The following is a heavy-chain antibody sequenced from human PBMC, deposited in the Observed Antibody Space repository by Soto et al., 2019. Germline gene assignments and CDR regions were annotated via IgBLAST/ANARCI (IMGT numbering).Heavy chain of an antibody. CDR2: ISYHGINT. CDR1: GFTFGSYA. CDR3: AKAGESGYAWGWLDH. D-gene: IGHD6-25*01. V-gene: IGHV3-30*18. Sequence: QVQLVESGGGVVQPGGSLRVACAASGFTFGSYAMHWVRQAPGKGLEWVAVISYHGINTHYADSVKGRFRISRDNDDNTVYLDMNILRREDTAVYYCAKAGESGYAWGWLDHWGQGTLVIVSS. J-gene: IGHJ5*02.